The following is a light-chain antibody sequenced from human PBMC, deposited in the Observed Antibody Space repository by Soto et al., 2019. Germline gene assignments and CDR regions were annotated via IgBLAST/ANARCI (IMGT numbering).Light chain of an antibody. J-gene: IGLJ2*01. CDR3: CSYAGSSTDVV. Sequence: QSVLTQPASVSGSPGQSITISCTGTSSDVGSYNLVSWYQQHPGKAPKLMIYEGSKRPSGVSNRFSGSKSGNTASVTISGLQAEDEADYYCCSYAGSSTDVVFGGGTKLTV. CDR1: SSDVGSYNL. CDR2: EGS. V-gene: IGLV2-23*01.